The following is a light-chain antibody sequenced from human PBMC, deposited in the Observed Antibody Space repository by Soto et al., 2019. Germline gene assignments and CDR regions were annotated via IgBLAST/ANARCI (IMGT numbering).Light chain of an antibody. CDR1: QSVSSY. Sequence: EIVLTQSPATLSLSPGERANISCRASQSVSSYLAWYQQKPGQAPRLLIYDASNRATGIPARFSGSGSGTDFTLTISSLEPEDFAVYYCQQRSNWPPGYTFGQGTKLEIK. CDR3: QQRSNWPPGYT. CDR2: DAS. V-gene: IGKV3-11*01. J-gene: IGKJ2*01.